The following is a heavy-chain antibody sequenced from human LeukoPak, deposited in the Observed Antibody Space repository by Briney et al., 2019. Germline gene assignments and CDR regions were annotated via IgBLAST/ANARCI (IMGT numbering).Heavy chain of an antibody. CDR2: IYPDDSDT. Sequence: GESLKISCKGSGYTFTNYWIGWVRQMPGKGLEWMGIIYPDDSDTRYSPSFQGQVTISADKSINTAYLQWTSLKASDTAIYYCARPSLWDRGSSDRDYWGQGTLVTVSS. CDR1: GYTFTNYW. V-gene: IGHV5-51*01. J-gene: IGHJ4*02. CDR3: ARPSLWDRGSSDRDY. D-gene: IGHD1-26*01.